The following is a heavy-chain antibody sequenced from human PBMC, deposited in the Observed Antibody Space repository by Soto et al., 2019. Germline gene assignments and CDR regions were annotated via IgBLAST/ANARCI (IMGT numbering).Heavy chain of an antibody. J-gene: IGHJ4*02. Sequence: QVQLQESGPGLVKPSQTLSLPCTVSSDSMTTVGYYWTWIRQHPGQGLDWIGFISYSGSTYYSSSLKGRVAIAADTSKNQFSLKPNSVTAASTDAYYCTRGDYRGEGTLVTVSS. CDR3: TRGDY. CDR2: ISYSGST. CDR1: SDSMTTVGYY. V-gene: IGHV4-31*03.